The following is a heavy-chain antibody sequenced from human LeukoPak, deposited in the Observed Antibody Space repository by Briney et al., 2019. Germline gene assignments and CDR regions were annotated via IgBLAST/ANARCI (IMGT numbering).Heavy chain of an antibody. CDR3: ASSAAGIVGATIFDY. D-gene: IGHD1-26*01. CDR1: GYTFTGYY. CDR2: IIPIFGTA. J-gene: IGHJ4*02. V-gene: IGHV1-69*06. Sequence: SVKVSCKASGYTFTGYYMHWVRQSPGQGLEWMGGIIPIFGTANYAQKFQGRVTITADKSTSTAYMELSSLRSEDTAVYYCASSAAGIVGATIFDYWGQGTLVTVSS.